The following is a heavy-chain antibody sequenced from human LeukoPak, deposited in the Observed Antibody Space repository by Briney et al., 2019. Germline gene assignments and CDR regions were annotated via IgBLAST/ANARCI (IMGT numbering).Heavy chain of an antibody. CDR2: IVVGSGNT. J-gene: IGHJ3*02. CDR3: AADLPSSGWGRDAFDI. D-gene: IGHD6-19*01. CDR1: GFTFTSSA. V-gene: IGHV1-58*01. Sequence: SVTVSCKASGFTFTSSAVQWVRQARGQRLEWIGWIVVGSGNTNYAQKFQERVTITRDMSTSTAYMELSSLRSEDTAVYYCAADLPSSGWGRDAFDIWGQGTMVTVSS.